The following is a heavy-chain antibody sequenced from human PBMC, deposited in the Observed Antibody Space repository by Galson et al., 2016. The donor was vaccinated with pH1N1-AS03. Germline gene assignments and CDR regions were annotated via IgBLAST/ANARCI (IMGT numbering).Heavy chain of an antibody. V-gene: IGHV1-18*01. CDR1: GGTLSSYH. D-gene: IGHD2-15*01. CDR2: ISGYDDDT. Sequence: SVKVSCKASGGTLSSYHIGWVRQAPGQGLEWMGWISGYDDDTNYAQNVAGRVTMTTDKSTSTVYMELRSLRSDDTAVYYCARDRGFRPDTFDIWGQGTWVTVSS. CDR3: ARDRGFRPDTFDI. J-gene: IGHJ3*02.